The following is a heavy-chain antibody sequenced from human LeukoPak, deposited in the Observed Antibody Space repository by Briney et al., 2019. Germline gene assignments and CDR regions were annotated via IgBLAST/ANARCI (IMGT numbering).Heavy chain of an antibody. J-gene: IGHJ4*02. D-gene: IGHD2-15*01. CDR3: ARGGDIVVVVAASPPDY. Sequence: ASVKVSCKASGYTFTGYYMHWVRQAPGQGLEWMGWINPNSGGTNYAQKFQGWVTMTRDTSISTAYMELSRLRSDDTAVYYCARGGDIVVVVAASPPDYWGQGTLVTVSS. CDR1: GYTFTGYY. CDR2: INPNSGGT. V-gene: IGHV1-2*04.